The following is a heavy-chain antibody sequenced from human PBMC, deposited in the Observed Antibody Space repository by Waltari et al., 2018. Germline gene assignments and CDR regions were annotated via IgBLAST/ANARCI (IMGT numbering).Heavy chain of an antibody. CDR1: DLIVRDSA. CDR3: ATHDPLDH. CDR2: IRTKPTGSAT. J-gene: IGHJ5*02. V-gene: IGHV3-73*01. Sequence: VQLVESGGGLVQPGGSLKLPCVGSDLIVRDSAIHWVRQSSGKGLVWVGRIRTKPTGSATAYEASVKGRFTICRDDSRSTAYLLMRGMKTEDTAVYYCATHDPLDHWSQGTLVTVSS.